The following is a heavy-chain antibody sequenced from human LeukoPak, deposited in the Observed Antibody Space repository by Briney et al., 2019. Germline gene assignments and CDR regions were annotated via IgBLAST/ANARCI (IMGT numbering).Heavy chain of an antibody. V-gene: IGHV4-4*07. J-gene: IGHJ6*03. CDR2: IYTSGST. Sequence: SETLSLTYTVSGGSISSYYWSWIRQPAGKGLEWIGRIYTSGSTNDNPSLESRVTMSVDTSKNQFSLKLSYVTAADTAVYYCARVQSTRYYYPHSSSYYLDVWGKGTTVTVSS. CDR1: GGSISSYY. CDR3: ARVQSTRYYYPHSSSYYLDV. D-gene: IGHD3-22*01.